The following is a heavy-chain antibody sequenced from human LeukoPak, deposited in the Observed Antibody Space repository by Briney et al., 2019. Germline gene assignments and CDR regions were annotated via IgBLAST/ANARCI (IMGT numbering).Heavy chain of an antibody. Sequence: GGSLRLSCAASGFTLISYGMQSVRQAPGKGLVWLSRINNGGVSTSYADSVRGRFTVSRDNSNNTLYLQMNSLRAEDTGVYYCAREVPREVTRDYWGQGTLVTVSS. V-gene: IGHV3-74*01. CDR1: GFTLISYG. CDR3: AREVPREVTRDY. D-gene: IGHD2-21*02. J-gene: IGHJ4*02. CDR2: INNGGVST.